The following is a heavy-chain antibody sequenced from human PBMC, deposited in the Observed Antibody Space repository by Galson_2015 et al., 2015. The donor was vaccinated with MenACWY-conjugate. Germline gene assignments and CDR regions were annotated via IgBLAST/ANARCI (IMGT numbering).Heavy chain of an antibody. CDR1: GVSLSPSRVG. V-gene: IGHV2-5*02. CDR3: DPSPYCSTTSCYAARACDV. J-gene: IGHJ3*01. D-gene: IGHD2-2*01. Sequence: PALVKPTQTRTLTCTFSGVSLSPSRVGVGWIRQPPGQALVWRSLSYWDDDKRYSPSLKSRLTITKDTSKNQVVLSMTNMDPVDTATYYCDPSPYCSTTSCYAARACDVWGQGTVVTVSS. CDR2: SYWDDDK.